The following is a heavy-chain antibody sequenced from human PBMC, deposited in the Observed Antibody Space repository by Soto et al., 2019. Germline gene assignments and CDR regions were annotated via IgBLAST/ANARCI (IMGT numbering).Heavy chain of an antibody. CDR3: ASDQNGGHLAY. CDR2: ISIDGTRT. D-gene: IGHD2-15*01. Sequence: PGGSLRLSCVASGFSLNSYVIHWARQTPGKGLEWVAVISIDGTRTYYADSVKGRFTISRDDSENSLYLQMNSLKTEDTAVYYCASDQNGGHLAYWGQGTLVTVSS. CDR1: GFSLNSYV. V-gene: IGHV3-30-3*01. J-gene: IGHJ4*02.